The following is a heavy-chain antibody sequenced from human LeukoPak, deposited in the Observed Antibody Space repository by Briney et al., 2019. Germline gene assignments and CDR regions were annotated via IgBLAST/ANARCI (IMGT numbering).Heavy chain of an antibody. V-gene: IGHV1-69*13. CDR2: IIPIFGTA. CDR1: GGTFSSYA. CDR3: ASGNTIFGVVD. J-gene: IGHJ4*02. D-gene: IGHD3-3*01. Sequence: ASVKVSCKASGGTFSSYAISWVRQAPGQGLEWMGGIIPIFGTANYAQKFQGRVTITADESTSTAYMELSSLRSEDTAVYYCASGNTIFGVVDWGQGTLVTVSS.